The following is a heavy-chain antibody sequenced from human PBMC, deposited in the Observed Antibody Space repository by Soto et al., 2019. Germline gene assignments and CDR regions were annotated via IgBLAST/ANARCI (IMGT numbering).Heavy chain of an antibody. V-gene: IGHV3-30-3*01. CDR1: GFSFSSQA. CDR3: ARDIYSYGSVGTPDI. J-gene: IGHJ3*02. CDR2: ISNDGNRQ. Sequence: WGSLSLSCVASGFSFSSQAMHWVRQAPGKGLEWVAAISNDGNRQLYADSVKDRFTISRDNSRNTLDLQMNNLRTEDTGVYFCARDIYSYGSVGTPDIWGQGTMVTVSS. D-gene: IGHD5-18*01.